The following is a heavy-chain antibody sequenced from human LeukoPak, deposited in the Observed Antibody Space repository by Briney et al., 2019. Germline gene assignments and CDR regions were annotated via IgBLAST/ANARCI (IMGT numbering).Heavy chain of an antibody. CDR3: AKAKTQAMVLPGNY. CDR2: ISGSGDTT. D-gene: IGHD5-18*01. Sequence: GGSLRLSCAASGFTFSSYEMNWVRQAPGKGLEWVSTISGSGDTTYYADSVKGRFTISRDNSKNTLYLQMNSLRAEDTAVYYCAKAKTQAMVLPGNYWGQGTLVTVSS. J-gene: IGHJ4*02. V-gene: IGHV3-23*01. CDR1: GFTFSSYE.